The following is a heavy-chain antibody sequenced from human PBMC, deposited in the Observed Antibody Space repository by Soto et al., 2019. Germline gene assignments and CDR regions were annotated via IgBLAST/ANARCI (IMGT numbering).Heavy chain of an antibody. CDR3: AADLVFVRFLVE. J-gene: IGHJ4*02. D-gene: IGHD3-3*01. CDR2: ISDTGAST. CDR1: GFTFKESA. V-gene: IGHV3-23*01. Sequence: GGSLRLSCAASGFTFKESAMNWVRQAPGKGLEWVASISDTGASTWYAESVRGRLSISRDNSKNTLYLQMSSLRSEDTAVYYCAADLVFVRFLVEWGQGTLVTVSS.